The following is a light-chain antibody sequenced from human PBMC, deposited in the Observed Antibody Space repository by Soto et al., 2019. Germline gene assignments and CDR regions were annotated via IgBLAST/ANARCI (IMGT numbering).Light chain of an antibody. CDR1: QGIGTE. J-gene: IGKJ1*01. Sequence: AIQMTQSPSSLSASVGDRVTITCRASQGIGTELGWYQLKPGKAPKLLVYGASTLQSGVLPRFSGSGSGTDFTLTISSLHPDDFATYYCLQDFSYPRTFGQGTKEEIK. V-gene: IGKV1-6*02. CDR3: LQDFSYPRT. CDR2: GAS.